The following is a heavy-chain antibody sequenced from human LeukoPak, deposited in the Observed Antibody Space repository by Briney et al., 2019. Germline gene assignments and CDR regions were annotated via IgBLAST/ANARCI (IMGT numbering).Heavy chain of an antibody. CDR3: AKYPYHYDVSGFFPFDY. CDR2: ISGSGGTT. Sequence: GGSLRLSCAASGFTFSSYGMNWVRQAPGKGLEWVSAISGSGGTTYYADSVKGRFTISRDNSKNTLYLQMNSLRAEDTAVYYCAKYPYHYDVSGFFPFDYWGQGTLVTVSS. D-gene: IGHD3-22*01. V-gene: IGHV3-23*01. CDR1: GFTFSSYG. J-gene: IGHJ4*02.